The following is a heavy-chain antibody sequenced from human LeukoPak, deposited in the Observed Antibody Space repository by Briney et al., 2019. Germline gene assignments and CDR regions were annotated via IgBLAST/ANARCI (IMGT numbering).Heavy chain of an antibody. J-gene: IGHJ6*02. V-gene: IGHV3-21*01. CDR2: IRSSSTYI. D-gene: IGHD4/OR15-4a*01. Sequence: GGSLRLSCVASGFTFSSYSMNWVRQAPGKGLEWVSSIRSSSTYIYYADSVKGRFTISRDNAKSSLYPQMNSLRAEDTAVYYCAREGHGLTLDYGMDVWGQGTTVTVSS. CDR1: GFTFSSYS. CDR3: AREGHGLTLDYGMDV.